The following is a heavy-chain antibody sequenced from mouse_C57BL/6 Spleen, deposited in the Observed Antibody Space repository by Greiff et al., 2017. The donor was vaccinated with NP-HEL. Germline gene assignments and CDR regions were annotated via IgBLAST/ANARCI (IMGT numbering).Heavy chain of an antibody. CDR2: INPGSGGT. Sequence: VQLQQSGAELVRPGTSVKVSCKASGYAFTNYLIEWVKQRPGQGLEWIGVINPGSGGTNYNEKFKGKATLTADKSSSTAYMQLSSLTSEDSAVYFCAREGAYYDGVAWFAYWGQGTLVTVSA. J-gene: IGHJ3*01. CDR3: AREGAYYDGVAWFAY. V-gene: IGHV1-54*01. CDR1: GYAFTNYL. D-gene: IGHD1-1*01.